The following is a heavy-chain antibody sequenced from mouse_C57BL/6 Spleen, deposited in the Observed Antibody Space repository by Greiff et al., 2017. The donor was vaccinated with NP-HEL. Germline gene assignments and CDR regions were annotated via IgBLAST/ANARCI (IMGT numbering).Heavy chain of an antibody. V-gene: IGHV1-82*01. Sequence: VQLQQSGPELVKPGASVKISCKASGYAFSSSWMNWVKQRPGKGLEWIGRIYPGDGDTNYNGKFKGKATMTADKSSSTAYMQLSSLTSEDSAIYFCALVIATVGGAVDYWGQGTSVTVSS. J-gene: IGHJ4*01. CDR1: GYAFSSSW. CDR2: IYPGDGDT. CDR3: ALVIATVGGAVDY. D-gene: IGHD1-1*01.